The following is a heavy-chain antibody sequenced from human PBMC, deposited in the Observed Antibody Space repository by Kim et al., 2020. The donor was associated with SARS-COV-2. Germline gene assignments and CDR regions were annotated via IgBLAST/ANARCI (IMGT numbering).Heavy chain of an antibody. J-gene: IGHJ4*02. Sequence: SETLSLTCTVSGGSISSYYWSWIRQPPGKGLEWIGYIYYSGSTNYNPSLKSRVTISVDTSKNQFSLKLSSVTAADTAVYYCAGETTVTIYWGQGTLVTVS. CDR1: GGSISSYY. V-gene: IGHV4-59*13. CDR2: IYYSGST. CDR3: AGETTVTIY. D-gene: IGHD4-17*01.